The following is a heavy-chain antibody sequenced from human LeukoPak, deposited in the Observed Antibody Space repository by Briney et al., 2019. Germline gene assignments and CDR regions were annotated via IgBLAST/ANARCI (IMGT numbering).Heavy chain of an antibody. CDR3: ARDYYDSSGYLSHCGY. CDR2: ISAYNGNT. V-gene: IGHV1-18*01. CDR1: GYTFTSYG. Sequence: AASVKVSCKASGYTFTSYGISWVRQAPGQGLEWMGWISAYNGNTNYAQKLQGRVTMTTDTSTSTAYMELRSLRSDDTAVYYCARDYYDSSGYLSHCGYWGQGTLVTVSS. D-gene: IGHD3-22*01. J-gene: IGHJ4*02.